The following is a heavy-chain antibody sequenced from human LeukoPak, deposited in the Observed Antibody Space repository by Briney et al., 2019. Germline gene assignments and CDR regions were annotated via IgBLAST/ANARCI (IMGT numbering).Heavy chain of an antibody. CDR3: ARQVGWPMATNNWFDR. J-gene: IGHJ5*02. Sequence: PSETLSFICTVSGGSINSYYWTWIRQPPGKELEWIGYIYTSGSTNYNPSLKSRVTISADTSKNQLSLKVTSVTAADTAVYYCARQVGWPMATNNWFDRWGQGTPVTVSP. CDR2: IYTSGST. CDR1: GGSINSYY. D-gene: IGHD5-24*01. V-gene: IGHV4-4*09.